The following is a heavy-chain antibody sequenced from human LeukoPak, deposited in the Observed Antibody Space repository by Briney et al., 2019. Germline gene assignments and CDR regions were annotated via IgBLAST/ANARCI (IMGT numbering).Heavy chain of an antibody. V-gene: IGHV1-2*02. CDR1: GYTFIGYY. CDR2: INPNSGDT. D-gene: IGHD4-23*01. CDR3: ARARDGGNGFDP. Sequence: ASVKVSCKASGYTFIGYYMYWVRQAPGQGLEWMGWINPNSGDTNYAQKFQGRVTMTRETSISIAYMELSRLRSDDTAVYYCARARDGGNGFDPWGQGTLVTVSS. J-gene: IGHJ5*02.